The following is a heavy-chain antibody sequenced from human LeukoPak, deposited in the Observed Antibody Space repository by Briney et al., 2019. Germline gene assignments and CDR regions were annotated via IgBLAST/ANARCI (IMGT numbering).Heavy chain of an antibody. CDR1: GYTFTSYG. Sequence: ASVKVSCKASGYTFTSYGISWVRQAPGQGLEWMGWISAYNGNTNYAQKLQGRVTMTTDTPTSTAYMELRSLRSDGTAVYYCARDPEDDSSGYYYGVDYWGQGTLVTVSS. J-gene: IGHJ4*02. D-gene: IGHD3-22*01. CDR3: ARDPEDDSSGYYYGVDY. V-gene: IGHV1-18*01. CDR2: ISAYNGNT.